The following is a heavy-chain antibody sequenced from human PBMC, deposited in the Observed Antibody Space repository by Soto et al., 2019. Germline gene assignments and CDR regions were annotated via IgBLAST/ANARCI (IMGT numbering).Heavy chain of an antibody. Sequence: PSETLSLTCTVSGGSISSYYWSWIRQPPGKGLEWIGYIYYSGSPNYNPSLKSRVTISVDTSKNQFSLKLSSVTAADTAVYYCARGPGIAVAGGGPFDYWGQGTLVTVSS. CDR2: IYYSGSP. J-gene: IGHJ4*02. V-gene: IGHV4-59*01. CDR3: ARGPGIAVAGGGPFDY. D-gene: IGHD6-19*01. CDR1: GGSISSYY.